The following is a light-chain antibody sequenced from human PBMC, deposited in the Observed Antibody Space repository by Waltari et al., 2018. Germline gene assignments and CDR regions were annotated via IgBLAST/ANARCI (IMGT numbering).Light chain of an antibody. CDR2: WAS. CDR1: QSILYTSNNKNY. CDR3: QQYYATPLS. J-gene: IGKJ4*01. V-gene: IGKV4-1*01. Sequence: DIVMTQSPDSLAVSLGDRATINCKSSQSILYTSNNKNYFAWYQQKPRQPPKLLIYWASTRESGVPDRFNGSGSVTDFTLTISDLQAEDVAVYYCQQYYATPLSFGGGTKVEI.